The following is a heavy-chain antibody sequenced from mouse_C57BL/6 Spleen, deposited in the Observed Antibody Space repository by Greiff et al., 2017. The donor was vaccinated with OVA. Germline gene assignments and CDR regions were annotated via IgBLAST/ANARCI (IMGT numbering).Heavy chain of an antibody. CDR3: ARQSDGYSYYFDY. CDR1: GFTFSSYT. CDR2: ISGGGGNT. D-gene: IGHD2-3*01. V-gene: IGHV5-9*01. J-gene: IGHJ2*01. Sequence: EVMLVESGGGLVKPGGSLKLSCAASGFTFSSYTMSWVRQTPEKRLEWVATISGGGGNTYYPDSVKGRFTISRDNAKNTLYLQMSSLRSEDTALYYCARQSDGYSYYFDYWGQGTTLTVSS.